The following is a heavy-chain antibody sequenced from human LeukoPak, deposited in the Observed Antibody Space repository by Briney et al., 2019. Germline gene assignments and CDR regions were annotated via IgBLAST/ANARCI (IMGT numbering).Heavy chain of an antibody. CDR1: GSTFNEHG. J-gene: IGHJ4*02. V-gene: IGHV3-30*02. D-gene: IGHD3-3*01. CDR3: ARDSLFWSGLYRGATPGEYFDN. CDR2: IRYDGMIK. Sequence: PGGSLRLSCTTSGSTFNEHGIHWVRQAPGKGLEWVAFIRYDGMIKYFADSVKGRWSISRDNPERMVYLEMNTLRVEDTGVYYCARDSLFWSGLYRGATPGEYFDNWGQGTLVIVSS.